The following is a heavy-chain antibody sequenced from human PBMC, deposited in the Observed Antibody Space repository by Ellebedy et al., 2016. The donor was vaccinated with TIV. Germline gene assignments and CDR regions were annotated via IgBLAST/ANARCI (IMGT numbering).Heavy chain of an antibody. CDR1: GFTFSYYG. Sequence: LSLTCAASGFTFSYYGMHWVRQAPGKGLEGVAVISYDGSNKYYAESVKGRFTISRDNSKNTRYLKMNSLRAEDTAVYYCAKDRLLDNDILTGYYLPYYYGMDVWGQGTTVTVSS. D-gene: IGHD3-9*01. J-gene: IGHJ6*02. CDR2: ISYDGSNK. V-gene: IGHV3-30*18. CDR3: AKDRLLDNDILTGYYLPYYYGMDV.